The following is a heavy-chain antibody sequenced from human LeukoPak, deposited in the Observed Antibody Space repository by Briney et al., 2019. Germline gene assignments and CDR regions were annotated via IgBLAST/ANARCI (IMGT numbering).Heavy chain of an antibody. V-gene: IGHV3-23*01. J-gene: IGHJ4*02. CDR3: ARGGAVAGNNYFDY. CDR2: ISGSGST. Sequence: PGGSLRLPCAASGFTFSSYAMSWVRQAPGEGLQWVSGISGSGSTYYADSVRGRFTISRDNAKNSLYLQMNSLRAEDTAVYYCARGGAVAGNNYFDYWGQGTLVTVSS. CDR1: GFTFSSYA. D-gene: IGHD6-19*01.